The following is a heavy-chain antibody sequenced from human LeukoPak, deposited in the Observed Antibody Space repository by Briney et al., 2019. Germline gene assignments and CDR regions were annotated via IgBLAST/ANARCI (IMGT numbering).Heavy chain of an antibody. V-gene: IGHV5-51*01. CDR1: GYSFTNYW. CDR3: ASYIGGYNKYYFEY. D-gene: IGHD5-24*01. Sequence: GESLKISCKGSGYSFTNYWIGWVRQMPGKGLEWMGIIYPGDSDTRYNPSFQGQVTISADKSLSTAYLQWSSLKALDTAMYYCASYIGGYNKYYFEYWGQGTLVTVSS. CDR2: IYPGDSDT. J-gene: IGHJ4*02.